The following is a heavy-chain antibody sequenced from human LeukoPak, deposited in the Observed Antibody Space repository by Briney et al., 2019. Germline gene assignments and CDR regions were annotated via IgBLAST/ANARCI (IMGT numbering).Heavy chain of an antibody. D-gene: IGHD4-11*01. J-gene: IGHJ6*03. V-gene: IGHV3-48*01. Sequence: GGSLRLSCAASGFTFSGSAMHWVRQAPGKGLEWVSYISSSSSTIYYADSVKGRFTISRDNAKNSLYLQMNSLRAEDTAVYYCARILPRQYRPPYYYYMDVWGKGTTVTVSS. CDR1: GFTFSGSA. CDR3: ARILPRQYRPPYYYYMDV. CDR2: ISSSSSTI.